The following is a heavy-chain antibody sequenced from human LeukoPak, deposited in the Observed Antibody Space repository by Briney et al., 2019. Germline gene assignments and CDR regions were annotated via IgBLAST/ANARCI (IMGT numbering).Heavy chain of an antibody. CDR2: ISSSSSYI. CDR1: GFTFSSYS. J-gene: IGHJ2*01. CDR3: ARDLRAGGTWSYGVYFDL. D-gene: IGHD4-17*01. Sequence: GGSLRLSCAASGFTFSSYSMNWVRQAPGKGLEWVSSISSSSSYIYYADSVKGRFTISRDNAKNSVYLLLNSLTPEDTAVYYCARDLRAGGTWSYGVYFDLWGRGTLVTVSS. V-gene: IGHV3-21*01.